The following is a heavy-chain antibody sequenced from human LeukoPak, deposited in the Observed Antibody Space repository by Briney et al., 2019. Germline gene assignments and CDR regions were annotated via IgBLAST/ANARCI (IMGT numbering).Heavy chain of an antibody. CDR3: ARDTRWLFDY. J-gene: IGHJ4*02. CDR1: GGSISSGGYY. V-gene: IGHV4-31*03. CDR2: IYYSGST. Sequence: SETLSLTCTVSGGSISSGGYYWSWIRQHPGKGLEWIGYIYYSGSTYYNPSLKSRVTISVDTSKSQFSLKLSSVTAADTAVYYCARDTRWLFDYWGQGTLVTVSS. D-gene: IGHD5-18*01.